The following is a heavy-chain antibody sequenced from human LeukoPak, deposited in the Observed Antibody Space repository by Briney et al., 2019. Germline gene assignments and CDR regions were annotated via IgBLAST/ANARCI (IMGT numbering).Heavy chain of an antibody. D-gene: IGHD6-19*01. CDR2: IYYSGST. J-gene: IGHJ5*02. Sequence: SETLSLTCTVSGGSISSYYWSWIRQPPGKGLEWIGYIYYSGSTNYNPSLKSRVTMSVDKSKNQFSLKLSSVTAADTAVYYCARAQDPAGDWFDPWGQGTLVTVSS. CDR3: ARAQDPAGDWFDP. CDR1: GGSISSYY. V-gene: IGHV4-59*12.